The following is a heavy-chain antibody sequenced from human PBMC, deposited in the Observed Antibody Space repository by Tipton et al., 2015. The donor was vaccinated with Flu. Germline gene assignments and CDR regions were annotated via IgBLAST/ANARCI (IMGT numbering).Heavy chain of an antibody. CDR2: IWYDGSNI. Sequence: SGFDFSVYGMRWVRQAPGKGLEWVAVIWYDGSNIHYADSVRGRFTVSRDNFRNTLYLQMNGLRVDDTGVYYCARDEGAVNYYFGMDVWGQGTTVSVSS. J-gene: IGHJ6*02. V-gene: IGHV3-33*01. D-gene: IGHD6-19*01. CDR3: ARDEGAVNYYFGMDV. CDR1: GFDFSVYG.